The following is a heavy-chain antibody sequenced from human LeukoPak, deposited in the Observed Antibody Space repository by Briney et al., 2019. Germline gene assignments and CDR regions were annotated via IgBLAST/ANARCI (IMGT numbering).Heavy chain of an antibody. CDR2: ISSSSGTT. CDR1: GFTFSSYS. D-gene: IGHD5/OR15-5a*01. J-gene: IGHJ4*02. Sequence: GGSLRLSCAASGFTFSSYSMNWVRQAPGKGLEWVSYISSSSGTTYYADSVKGRFTTSRDNAKNSLYLQMNRLRAEDTAVYFCAVSFDFWGQGTLVTVSS. CDR3: AVSFDF. V-gene: IGHV3-48*01.